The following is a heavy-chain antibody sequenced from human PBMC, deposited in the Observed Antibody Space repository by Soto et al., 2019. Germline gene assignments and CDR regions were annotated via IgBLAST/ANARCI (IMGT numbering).Heavy chain of an antibody. CDR2: VDPEDDAT. CDR1: GYTYTDYY. J-gene: IGHJ4*02. V-gene: IGHV1-69-2*01. Sequence: EVQLVQSGAEVKKPGATVKISCKVSGYTYTDYYIHWVQQAPGKGLEWMGLVDPEDDATVFAEKFQDRVTMTADTSTGTAYVELSGLIYDDTAVYYCATWGMENRAHFDYWGQGTPVTVSS. D-gene: IGHD7-27*01. CDR3: ATWGMENRAHFDY.